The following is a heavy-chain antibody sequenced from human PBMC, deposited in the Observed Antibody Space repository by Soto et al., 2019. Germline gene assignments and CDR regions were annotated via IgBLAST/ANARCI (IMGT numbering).Heavy chain of an antibody. CDR3: AHKGPEDWPLDY. V-gene: IGHV2-5*02. Sequence: QITLKKSGPTLVRPTQTLTLTCAFSGFSLSTSGVGVGWIRQPPGKALEWLAVIYWDDSKHYSPSLRSRLTITNDTSKNQVVLPMTNMDPMDTGTYYCAHKGPEDWPLDYWGQGTLVTVSS. CDR1: GFSLSTSGVG. J-gene: IGHJ4*02. CDR2: IYWDDSK. D-gene: IGHD3-9*01.